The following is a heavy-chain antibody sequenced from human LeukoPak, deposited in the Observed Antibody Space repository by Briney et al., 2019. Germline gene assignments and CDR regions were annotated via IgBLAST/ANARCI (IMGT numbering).Heavy chain of an antibody. J-gene: IGHJ4*02. CDR1: GYTFTSYG. Sequence: AASVKVSCKASGYTFTSYGISWVRQAPGQGLERMGWISAYNGNTNYAQKLQGRVTMTTDTSTGTAYMELRSLRSDDTAVYYCARVIVGATGETYYFDYWGQGTLVTVSS. CDR3: ARVIVGATGETYYFDY. V-gene: IGHV1-18*01. D-gene: IGHD1-26*01. CDR2: ISAYNGNT.